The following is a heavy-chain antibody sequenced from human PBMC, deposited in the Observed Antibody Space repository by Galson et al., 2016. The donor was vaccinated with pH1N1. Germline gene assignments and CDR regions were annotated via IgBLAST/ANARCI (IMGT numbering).Heavy chain of an antibody. CDR1: GVDFNYYY. CDR3: ARESGYCSTSGCHYGLDY. CDR2: ISSGGNTK. D-gene: IGHD2-2*03. V-gene: IGHV3-11*01. Sequence: SLRLSCAASGVDFNYYYMSWVRQAPGKGLEWVSYISSGGNTKYYADSVKGRFTISRDNTKNSLILQMNRPTSDDTGVYYCARESGYCSTSGCHYGLDYWGQGALVTVSS. J-gene: IGHJ4*02.